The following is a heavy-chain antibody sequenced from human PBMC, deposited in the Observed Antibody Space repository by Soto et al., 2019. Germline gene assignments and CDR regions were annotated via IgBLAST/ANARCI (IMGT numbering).Heavy chain of an antibody. CDR2: IAYDGINT. D-gene: IGHD1-1*01. J-gene: IGHJ6*02. CDR3: ARVTPGNNLYYFSGLDV. V-gene: IGHV3-30-3*01. CDR1: GFNFGTYA. Sequence: PGGSLRLSCVASGFNFGTYAIHWVRQAPGKGLQWAALIAYDGINTYYADSVKGRFTISRDNSKNTLHLQMNSLRPEDTGVYFCARVTPGNNLYYFSGLDVWGQGTSVTVSS.